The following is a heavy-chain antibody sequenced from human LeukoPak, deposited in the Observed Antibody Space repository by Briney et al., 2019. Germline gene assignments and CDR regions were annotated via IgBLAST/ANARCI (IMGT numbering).Heavy chain of an antibody. CDR1: GGSITSYY. J-gene: IGHJ3*02. Sequence: SETLSLTCNVSGGSITSYYWSWIRQPPGKGLEWIGDIYYTGRTDYNSSHKSRVTIPVDTSRSQFSLKLSSVTAADTAVYYCARGGDVEMATIDAFDIWGQGTMVTVSS. CDR2: IYYTGRT. CDR3: ARGGDVEMATIDAFDI. D-gene: IGHD5-24*01. V-gene: IGHV4-59*12.